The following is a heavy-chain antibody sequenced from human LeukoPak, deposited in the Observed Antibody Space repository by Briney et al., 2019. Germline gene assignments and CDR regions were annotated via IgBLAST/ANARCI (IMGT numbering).Heavy chain of an antibody. CDR2: IIPIFGTA. D-gene: IGHD3-3*01. J-gene: IGHJ3*02. CDR1: GGTFSSYA. V-gene: IGHV1-69*05. CDR3: ARHGGITIFGVAQPGGAFDI. Sequence: SVKVSCKASGGTFSSYAISWVRQAPGQGLEWMGGIIPIFGTANYAQKFQGRVTITTDESTSTAYMELSSLRSDDTAVYYCARHGGITIFGVAQPGGAFDIWGQGTVVTVSS.